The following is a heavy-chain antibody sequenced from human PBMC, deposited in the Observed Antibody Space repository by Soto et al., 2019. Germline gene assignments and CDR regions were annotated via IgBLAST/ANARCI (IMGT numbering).Heavy chain of an antibody. V-gene: IGHV3-53*01. CDR1: GFTVSTNY. CDR2: MXSGGST. CDR3: GKER. Sequence: GGSLRLSCAASGFTVSTNYMSWVRQAPGXGXXXVXXMXSGGSTYYADSVRGRFTISRDNSKDTLFLKMNSLRADDTAVYYGGKERRGRG. J-gene: IGHJ2*01.